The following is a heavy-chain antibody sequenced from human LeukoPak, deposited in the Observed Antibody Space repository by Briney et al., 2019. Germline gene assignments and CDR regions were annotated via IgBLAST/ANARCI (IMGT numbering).Heavy chain of an antibody. D-gene: IGHD1-26*01. V-gene: IGHV5-51*01. CDR2: IYLVDSNT. CDR1: GYIFTNYC. Sequence: GESLKISCKGSGYIFTNYCIAWVRQLPGKVLGWMVKIYLVDSNTRYSLSFHGKVTIAADKSTSTAYLQWGSLKASDPAMYYCARGSILGATQNYIDYWGQGTLVTVSS. J-gene: IGHJ4*02. CDR3: ARGSILGATQNYIDY.